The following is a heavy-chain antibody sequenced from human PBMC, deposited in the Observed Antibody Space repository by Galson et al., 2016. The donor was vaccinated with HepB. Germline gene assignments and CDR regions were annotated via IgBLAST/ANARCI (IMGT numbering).Heavy chain of an antibody. CDR1: GYTFTNYG. J-gene: IGHJ3*02. Sequence: SVKVSCKASGYTFTNYGISWVRQAPGQGLEWMGWISAYNGNTNYAQKLQGRVTMTTDTSTSTAYMELRSLRYDDTAVYYCARGDYDLLTGYYIGDAFDIWGQGTMVTVSS. D-gene: IGHD3-9*01. CDR3: ARGDYDLLTGYYIGDAFDI. CDR2: ISAYNGNT. V-gene: IGHV1-18*01.